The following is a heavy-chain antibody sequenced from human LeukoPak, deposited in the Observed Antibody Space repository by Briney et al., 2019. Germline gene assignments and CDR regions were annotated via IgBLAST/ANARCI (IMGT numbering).Heavy chain of an antibody. J-gene: IGHJ3*02. CDR3: ARSVAYSRGRPFDI. D-gene: IGHD6-19*01. CDR2: INHSGST. CDR1: GGSFSGYY. Sequence: SETLSLTCAVSGGSFSGYYWSWIRQPPGKGLEWIGEINHSGSTNYNPSLKSRVTMSLDTSKKQFSLKLSSVTAADTAVYSCARSVAYSRGRPFDIWGQGTMVTVSS. V-gene: IGHV4-34*01.